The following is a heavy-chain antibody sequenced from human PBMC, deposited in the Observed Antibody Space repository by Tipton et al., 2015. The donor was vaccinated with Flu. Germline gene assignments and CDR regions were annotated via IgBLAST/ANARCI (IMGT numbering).Heavy chain of an antibody. V-gene: IGHV3-13*01. J-gene: IGHJ6*01. CDR3: ARGALPDSHWYNGLDV. Sequence: GSLRLSCEASGFTFSSYGMHWIRQATGKGLEWVSGIGTSGDTYYAGSVKGRFTISRDNAKNSLFLQMKSLRAGDTAVYYCARGALPDSHWYNGLDVWGQGTTVTVFS. CDR2: IGTSGDT. D-gene: IGHD1-1*01. CDR1: GFTFSSYG.